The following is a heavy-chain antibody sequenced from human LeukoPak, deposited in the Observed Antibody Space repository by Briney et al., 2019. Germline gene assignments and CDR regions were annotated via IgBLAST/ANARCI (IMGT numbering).Heavy chain of an antibody. CDR1: GVSINSYY. Sequence: SETLSLTCTVSGVSINSYYWTWLRQPPGKGLEWIGYIYYSGSINYNPSLKSRLTISVDTSKSQFSLKLSSVTAADAAVYYCARRNYASGSYYLDSWGQGTLVTVSS. J-gene: IGHJ4*02. D-gene: IGHD3-10*01. CDR3: ARRNYASGSYYLDS. V-gene: IGHV4-59*08. CDR2: IYYSGSI.